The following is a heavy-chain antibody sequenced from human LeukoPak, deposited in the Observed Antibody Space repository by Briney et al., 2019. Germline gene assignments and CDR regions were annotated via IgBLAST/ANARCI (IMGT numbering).Heavy chain of an antibody. Sequence: ASVKVSCKASGYTFTSYGISWVRQAPGQGLEWMGWISAYNGNTNYAQKLQGRVTMTTDTSTSTAYMELRSLRSDDTAVYYCARNNYYDSSGYYYYYMDVWGKGTTVTVSS. J-gene: IGHJ6*03. CDR3: ARNNYYDSSGYYYYYMDV. D-gene: IGHD3-22*01. CDR2: ISAYNGNT. V-gene: IGHV1-18*01. CDR1: GYTFTSYG.